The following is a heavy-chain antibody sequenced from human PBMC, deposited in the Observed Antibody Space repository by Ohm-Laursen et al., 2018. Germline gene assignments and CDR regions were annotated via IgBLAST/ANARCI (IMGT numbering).Heavy chain of an antibody. V-gene: IGHV4-31*01. CDR3: AGGYQLPYY. J-gene: IGHJ4*02. Sequence: SDTLSLTCTVSGGSITSNGYHWSWVRQPPGKGLEWIGYISYSGSTYYNPSLRSLVTISLDTPKNQFSLSLTSVMAADTAIYFCAGGYQLPYYWGQGSLVTVSS. CDR2: ISYSGST. CDR1: GGSITSNGYH. D-gene: IGHD2-2*01.